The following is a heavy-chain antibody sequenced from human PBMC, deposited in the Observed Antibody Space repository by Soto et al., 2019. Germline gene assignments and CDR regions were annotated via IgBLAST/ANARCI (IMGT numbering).Heavy chain of an antibody. J-gene: IGHJ1*01. CDR3: ARAIAAAGAGRYFQH. Sequence: PSETLSLTCAVSGGSISSSNWWSWVRQPPGKGLEWIGEIYHSGSTNYNPSLKSRVTISVDKSKNQFSLKLSSVTAADTAVYYCARAIAAAGAGRYFQHWGQGTLVTVSS. CDR1: GGSISSSNW. CDR2: IYHSGST. D-gene: IGHD6-13*01. V-gene: IGHV4-4*02.